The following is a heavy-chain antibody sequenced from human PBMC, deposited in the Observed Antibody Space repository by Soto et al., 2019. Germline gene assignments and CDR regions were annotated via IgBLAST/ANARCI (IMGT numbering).Heavy chain of an antibody. CDR1: GYTFTSYA. Sequence: ASVKVSCKASGYTFTSYAMHWVRQAPGQRLEWMGWINAGNGNTKYPQKFQGRVTITRDTSASTAYMELSSLRSEDTAVYYCARVHNLDIVVVPAAPGGFDPWGQGTLVTVSS. CDR2: INAGNGNT. D-gene: IGHD2-2*01. V-gene: IGHV1-3*01. J-gene: IGHJ5*02. CDR3: ARVHNLDIVVVPAAPGGFDP.